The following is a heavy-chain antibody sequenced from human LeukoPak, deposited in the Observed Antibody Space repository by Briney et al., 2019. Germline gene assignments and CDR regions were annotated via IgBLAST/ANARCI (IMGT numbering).Heavy chain of an antibody. D-gene: IGHD1-26*01. J-gene: IGHJ4*02. V-gene: IGHV3-21*01. Sequence: GGSLRLSCAASGFTFSSYSMNWVRQAPGKGLEWVSSISSSSSYIYYADSVKGRFTISRDNAKNSLYLQMNSLRAEDTAVYYCARYTSNVVGKRHYFDYWGQGTLVTVYS. CDR1: GFTFSSYS. CDR3: ARYTSNVVGKRHYFDY. CDR2: ISSSSSYI.